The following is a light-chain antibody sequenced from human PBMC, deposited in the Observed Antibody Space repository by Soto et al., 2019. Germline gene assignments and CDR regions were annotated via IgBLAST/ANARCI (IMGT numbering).Light chain of an antibody. CDR3: QQSYRFPKT. CDR2: AAS. J-gene: IGKJ1*01. V-gene: IGKV1-5*01. Sequence: DIQMTQSPSTLSASVGDRVTITCRASQSISNRLAWYQQKPGKAPKLLIYAASTLQSGVPSRFSGSGSGTEFTLTIISLQPEDFATYYCQQSYRFPKTFGRGTKVDIK. CDR1: QSISNR.